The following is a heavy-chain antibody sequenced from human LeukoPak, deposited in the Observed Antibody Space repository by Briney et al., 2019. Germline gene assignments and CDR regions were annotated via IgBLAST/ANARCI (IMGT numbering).Heavy chain of an antibody. V-gene: IGHV3-7*01. CDR2: IHESGSYQ. J-gene: IGHJ5*02. CDR3: ARDIPGGASFLDQ. Sequence: GGSLRLSCAASGFTFNIYWMTWVRQAPGKGLEWVAHIHESGSYQNYVDSVKGRFTVSRDNTKSALYLQMSNLRAEDTAVYYCARDIPGGASFLDQWGQGTLVTVSS. CDR1: GFTFNIYW. D-gene: IGHD5-18*01.